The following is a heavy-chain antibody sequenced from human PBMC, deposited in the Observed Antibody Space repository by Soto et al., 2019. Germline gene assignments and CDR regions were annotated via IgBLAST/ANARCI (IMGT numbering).Heavy chain of an antibody. D-gene: IGHD2-15*01. CDR2: LANDGSYQ. V-gene: IGHV3-30*03. Sequence: QVQLVESGGGVVQPGGSLRLSCAASGFTFSGYGMHWVRQSPGEGLEWVAILANDGSYQYYAESVKGRFTISRDNSKNSLYLQMDSLRPEDTAVYYCARSTGGSSYYPADYWGQGTLVTVSP. CDR3: ARSTGGSSYYPADY. CDR1: GFTFSGYG. J-gene: IGHJ4*02.